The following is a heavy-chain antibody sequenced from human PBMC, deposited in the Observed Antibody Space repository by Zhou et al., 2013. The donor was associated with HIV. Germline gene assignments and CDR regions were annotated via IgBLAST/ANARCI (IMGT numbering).Heavy chain of an antibody. Sequence: VQLQESGPGLVKPSETLSLSCAVSGYSISSGYYWGWIRQPPGKGLEWIGVIFHSGSTYYNPSLKSRVTISMDTSKNQFSLKLTSVSAEDTAVYYCATDSDVWYRYDYWGRESWSPSPQ. V-gene: IGHV4-38-2*02. CDR3: ATDSDVWYRYDY. CDR1: GYSISSGYY. J-gene: IGHJ4*02. D-gene: IGHD6-13*01. CDR2: IFHSGST.